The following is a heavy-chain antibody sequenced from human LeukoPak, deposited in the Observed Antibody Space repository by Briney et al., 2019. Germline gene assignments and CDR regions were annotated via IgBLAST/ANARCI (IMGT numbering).Heavy chain of an antibody. CDR2: FDPEDGET. D-gene: IGHD3-10*01. CDR1: GYTLTELS. CDR3: ATALFYYGSGSYYKVPELSY. Sequence: ASVKVSCKVSGYTLTELSMHWVRQAPGKGLEWMGGFDPEDGETIYAQKFQGRVTMTEDTSTDTAYMELSSLRSEDTAVYYCATALFYYGSGSYYKVPELSYWGQGTLVTVSS. J-gene: IGHJ4*02. V-gene: IGHV1-24*01.